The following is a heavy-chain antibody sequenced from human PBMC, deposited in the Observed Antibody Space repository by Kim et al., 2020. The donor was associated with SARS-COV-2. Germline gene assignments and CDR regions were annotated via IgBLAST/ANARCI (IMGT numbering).Heavy chain of an antibody. V-gene: IGHV1-8*01. Sequence: ASVKVSCKASGYTFTSYDINWVRQATGQGLEWMGWMNPNSGNTGYAQKFQGRVTMTRNTSISTAYMELSSLRSEDTAVYYCARGSKGGLRYFDWPRPRTGYFDLWGRGTLVTVSS. CDR3: ARGSKGGLRYFDWPRPRTGYFDL. CDR2: MNPNSGNT. D-gene: IGHD3-9*01. CDR1: GYTFTSYD. J-gene: IGHJ2*01.